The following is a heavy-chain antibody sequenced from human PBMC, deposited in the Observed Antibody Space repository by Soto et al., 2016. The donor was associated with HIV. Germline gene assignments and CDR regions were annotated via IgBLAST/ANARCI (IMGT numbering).Heavy chain of an antibody. V-gene: IGHV3-23*01. D-gene: IGHD6-13*01. CDR2: STITGVGT. CDR1: GSAFSKYA. Sequence: EVQLLESGGGLVQPGGPVRLSCAASGSAFSKYALSWVRQAPGKGLEWVSSSTITGVGTYYADSVKGRFTVSRDNSKKMLYLEMNSLRAEDTAMYFCAKSEGDSSWYHALMDVWGKGTTVTVS. J-gene: IGHJ6*04. CDR3: AKSEGDSSWYHALMDV.